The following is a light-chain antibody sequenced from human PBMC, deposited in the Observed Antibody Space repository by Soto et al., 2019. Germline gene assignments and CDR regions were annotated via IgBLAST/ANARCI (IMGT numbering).Light chain of an antibody. CDR2: AAS. CDR3: QQSYRTSWT. J-gene: IGKJ1*01. V-gene: IGKV1-39*01. Sequence: DIQMTQSPSTLSASVGDRVTITCRASQDINRWLAWYQQKPGKVPKLLIYAASILQSGVPSRFSGSGSGTDFTLTINNLQPEDFASYYCQQSYRTSWTFGQGTKVDI. CDR1: QDINRW.